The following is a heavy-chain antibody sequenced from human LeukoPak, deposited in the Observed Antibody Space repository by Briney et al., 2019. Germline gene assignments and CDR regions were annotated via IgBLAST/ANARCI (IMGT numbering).Heavy chain of an antibody. Sequence: GGSLRLSCAASGFTFSSYWMSWVRQAPGKGLEWVANIKQDGSEKYYVDSVKGRFTISRDNAMNSLYLQMNSLRAEDTAVYYCARDRVWGSYRWYYFDYWGQGTLVTVSS. V-gene: IGHV3-7*01. J-gene: IGHJ4*02. CDR3: ARDRVWGSYRWYYFDY. D-gene: IGHD3-16*02. CDR1: GFTFSSYW. CDR2: IKQDGSEK.